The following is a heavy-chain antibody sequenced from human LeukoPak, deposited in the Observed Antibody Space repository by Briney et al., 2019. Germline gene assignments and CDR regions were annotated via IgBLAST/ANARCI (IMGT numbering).Heavy chain of an antibody. D-gene: IGHD2-2*01. V-gene: IGHV3-23*01. CDR3: AKVYCSSTSCSPYFDY. CDR2: ISGSGGST. Sequence: GGSLRLSCAASGFTFSSYAMRWVRQAPGKGLEWVSAISGSGGSTYYADSVKGRFTISRDNSKNTLYLQMNSLRAEDTAVYYCAKVYCSSTSCSPYFDYWGQGTLVTVSS. J-gene: IGHJ4*02. CDR1: GFTFSSYA.